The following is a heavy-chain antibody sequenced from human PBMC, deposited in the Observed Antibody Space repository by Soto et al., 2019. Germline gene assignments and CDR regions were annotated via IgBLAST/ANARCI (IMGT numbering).Heavy chain of an antibody. CDR1: GYTFSNYG. Sequence: ASVKVSCKTSGYTFSNYGINWVRQAPGQGLEWMGWISGYNGNTNYAQTVQGRVTMTTDTSTGTVYMELRSLKSDDTAIYYCSWFIMVGRWFVPNYYHGMDVWGQGTTLTVSS. J-gene: IGHJ6*02. CDR3: SWFIMVGRWFVPNYYHGMDV. D-gene: IGHD3-10*01. V-gene: IGHV1-18*01. CDR2: ISGYNGNT.